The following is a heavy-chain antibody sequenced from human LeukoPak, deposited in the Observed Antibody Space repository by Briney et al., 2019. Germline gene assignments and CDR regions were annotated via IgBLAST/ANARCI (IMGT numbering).Heavy chain of an antibody. CDR3: ARAYTRSFSGTLQY. J-gene: IGHJ4*02. D-gene: IGHD1-26*01. V-gene: IGHV3-11*04. CDR2: ISPSGITT. Sequence: GGSLRLSCAASGFTFSDYYMTWIRQAPGKGLEWVSYISPSGITTYYTDSVKGRFTISRDNAKNSLSLQINSLRVDDTALYYCARAYTRSFSGTLQYWGRGTLVTVSS. CDR1: GFTFSDYY.